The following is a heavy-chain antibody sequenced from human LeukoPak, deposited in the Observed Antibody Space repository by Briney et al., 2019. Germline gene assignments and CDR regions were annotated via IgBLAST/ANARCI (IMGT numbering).Heavy chain of an antibody. J-gene: IGHJ4*02. V-gene: IGHV3-7*01. D-gene: IGHD3-10*01. CDR3: ARGDLWLGH. CDR1: GFIFSGYW. CDR2: IKSDGGEE. Sequence: PGGSLRLSCATSGFIFSGYWMCWVRQAPGKGLEWVANIKSDGGEEYYGDSVKGRFTISRDNAKNSLYLQMNSLRVEDTAVYYCARGDLWLGHWGQGSLVTVSS.